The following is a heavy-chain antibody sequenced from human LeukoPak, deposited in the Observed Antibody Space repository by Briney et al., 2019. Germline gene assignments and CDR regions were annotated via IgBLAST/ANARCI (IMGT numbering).Heavy chain of an antibody. CDR2: INSDGSST. CDR1: GFTFSSYW. J-gene: IGHJ4*02. CDR3: ARVGDDYYFDY. Sequence: GGSLRLSCAASGFTFSSYWVHWVRQAPGKGLVWVSRINSDGSSTSYADSVKGRFTISRDNAKNTLYLQMNSLRAEDTAVYYCARVGDDYYFDYWGQGTLVTVSS. V-gene: IGHV3-74*01. D-gene: IGHD2-21*02.